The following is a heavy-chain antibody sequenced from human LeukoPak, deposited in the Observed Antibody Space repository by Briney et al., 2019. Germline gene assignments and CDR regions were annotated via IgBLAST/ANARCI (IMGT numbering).Heavy chain of an antibody. D-gene: IGHD4-23*01. CDR3: ARKGAYGGNLGICDY. J-gene: IGHJ4*02. CDR1: GGSISSGGYY. Sequence: PSETLSLTCTVSGGSISSGGYYWSWIRQHPGKGLEWTGYIYYSGSTYYNPSLKSRVTISVDTSKNQFSLKLSSVTAADTAVYYCARKGAYGGNLGICDYWGQGTLVTVSS. V-gene: IGHV4-31*03. CDR2: IYYSGST.